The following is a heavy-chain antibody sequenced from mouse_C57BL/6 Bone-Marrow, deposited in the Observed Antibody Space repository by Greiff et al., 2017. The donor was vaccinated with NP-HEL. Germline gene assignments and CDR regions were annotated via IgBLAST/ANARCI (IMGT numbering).Heavy chain of an antibody. J-gene: IGHJ2*01. Sequence: QVQLQQPGAELVRPGSSVKLSCKASGYTFTSYWMDWVKQRPGQGLEWIGNIYPSDSETHYNQKFKDKATLTVDKSSSTAYMQLSSLTSEDSAVYYCARQGYSNYGDRYYCDYWGQGTTLTVSA. CDR1: GYTFTSYW. D-gene: IGHD2-5*01. V-gene: IGHV1-61*01. CDR3: ARQGYSNYGDRYYCDY. CDR2: IYPSDSET.